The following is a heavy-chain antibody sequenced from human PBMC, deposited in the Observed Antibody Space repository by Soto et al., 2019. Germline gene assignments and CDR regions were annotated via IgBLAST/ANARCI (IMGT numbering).Heavy chain of an antibody. Sequence: SETLSLTCTVSGGSISSGGYYWSWIRQHPGKGLEWIGYIYYSGSTYYNPSLKSRVTISVDTSKNQFSLKLSSVTAADTAVYYCAVTGYSSYPGYYGMDVWGQGTTGTVSS. CDR1: GGSISSGGYY. CDR2: IYYSGST. D-gene: IGHD6-6*01. V-gene: IGHV4-31*03. J-gene: IGHJ6*02. CDR3: AVTGYSSYPGYYGMDV.